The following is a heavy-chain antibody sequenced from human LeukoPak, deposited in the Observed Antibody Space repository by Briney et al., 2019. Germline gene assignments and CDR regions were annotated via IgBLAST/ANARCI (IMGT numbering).Heavy chain of an antibody. D-gene: IGHD3-3*01. CDR1: GFTFSSYS. V-gene: IGHV3-21*01. Sequence: GGSLRLSCAASGFTFSSYSMIWVRQAPGKGLEWVSSISSGSGYIYYADSVKGRFTISRDNAKNSLFLQMNSLRAEDTAVYYCARNTNYGMDVWGQGTTVTVS. CDR3: ARNTNYGMDV. J-gene: IGHJ6*02. CDR2: ISSGSGYI.